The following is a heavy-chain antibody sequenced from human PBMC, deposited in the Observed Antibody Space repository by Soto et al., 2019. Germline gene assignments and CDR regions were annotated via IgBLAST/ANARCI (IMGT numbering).Heavy chain of an antibody. J-gene: IGHJ4*02. CDR2: IYYNGNT. V-gene: IGHV4-59*11. D-gene: IGHD7-27*01. CDR3: TRANWYSEY. CDR1: GGSISNHS. Sequence: QVQLQESGPGLVKPSETLSLTCSVSGGSISNHSWSWIRQPPGKGLEWIGYIYYNGNTNYNPSLKSRVTMSADTSRNQIALKLTTVTAADTAVDYGTRANWYSEYWGQGTLVTVSS.